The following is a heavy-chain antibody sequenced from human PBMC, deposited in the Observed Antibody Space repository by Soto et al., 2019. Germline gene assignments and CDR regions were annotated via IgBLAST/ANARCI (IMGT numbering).Heavy chain of an antibody. J-gene: IGHJ6*02. CDR2: MNPNSGNT. CDR1: GYTFTSYD. D-gene: IGHD3-9*01. Sequence: ASVKVSCKASGYTFTSYDINWVRQATGQGFEWMGWMNPNSGNTGYAQKFQGRVTMTRNTSISTAYMELSSLRSEDTAVYYCARLYYDILTPGHYYYGMDVWGQGTTVTV. V-gene: IGHV1-8*01. CDR3: ARLYYDILTPGHYYYGMDV.